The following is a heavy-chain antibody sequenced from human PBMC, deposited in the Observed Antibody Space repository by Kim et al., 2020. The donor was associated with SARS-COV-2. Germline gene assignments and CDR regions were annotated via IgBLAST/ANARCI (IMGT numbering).Heavy chain of an antibody. V-gene: IGHV3-23*01. Sequence: GGSLRLSCAASGFTFSDDAMSWVRQAPGKGLERVSSVSADSSITHYADAVKGRFTISRDNSKNMLYLQMNSLKAEDTALYYCAKATWHINMALDYSGHGT. CDR1: GFTFSDDA. CDR3: AKATWHINMALDY. CDR2: VSADSSIT. J-gene: IGHJ4*01. D-gene: IGHD3-10*01.